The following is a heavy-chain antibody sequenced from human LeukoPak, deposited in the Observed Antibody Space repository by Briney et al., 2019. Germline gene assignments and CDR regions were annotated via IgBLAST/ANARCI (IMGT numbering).Heavy chain of an antibody. D-gene: IGHD1-26*01. Sequence: PSETLSLTCAVYGGSFSGYYWSWNRQPPGKGLEWIGEINHSGSTNYNPSLKSRVTISVDTSKNQFSLKLSSVTAADTAVYYCARGGKWEPDYWGQGTLVTVSS. CDR1: GGSFSGYY. V-gene: IGHV4-34*01. CDR3: ARGGKWEPDY. J-gene: IGHJ4*02. CDR2: INHSGST.